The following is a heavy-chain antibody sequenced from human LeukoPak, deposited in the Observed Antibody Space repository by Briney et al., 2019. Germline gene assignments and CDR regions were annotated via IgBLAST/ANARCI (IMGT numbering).Heavy chain of an antibody. CDR2: IIPILGIA. CDR3: ARDWCSGGSCYSLLDYYYYYGMDV. D-gene: IGHD2-15*01. V-gene: IGHV1-69*04. Sequence: ASVKVSCKASGGTFSSYTISWVRQAPGQGLEWMGRIIPILGIANYAQKFQGRVTITADKSTSTAYMELSSLRSEDTAVYYCARDWCSGGSCYSLLDYYYYYGMDVWGQGTTVTVSS. J-gene: IGHJ6*02. CDR1: GGTFSSYT.